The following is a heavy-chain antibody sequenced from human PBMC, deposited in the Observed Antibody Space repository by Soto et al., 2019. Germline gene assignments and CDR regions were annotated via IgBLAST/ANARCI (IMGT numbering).Heavy chain of an antibody. D-gene: IGHD3-9*01. CDR3: ARQGLRYFDWLLFSFFDY. Sequence: PGESLKISRKGSGYSFTSYWIGWVRQMPGKGLEWMGIIYPGDSDTRYSPSFQGQVTISADKSISTAYLQWSSLKASDTAMYYCARQGLRYFDWLLFSFFDYWGEGTLVTVSS. V-gene: IGHV5-51*01. CDR2: IYPGDSDT. J-gene: IGHJ4*02. CDR1: GYSFTSYW.